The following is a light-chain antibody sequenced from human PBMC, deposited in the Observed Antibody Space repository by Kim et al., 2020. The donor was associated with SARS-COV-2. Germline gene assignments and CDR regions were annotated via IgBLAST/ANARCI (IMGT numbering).Light chain of an antibody. Sequence: APVGDRVTITCRASQGISNHLAWYQQNPGKAPKLLIYGASTLQSGVPSRFSGSGSGTEFTLTISSLQPEDFATYSCQQFTIYPRTFGQGTKVDIK. CDR2: GAS. V-gene: IGKV1-9*01. CDR1: QGISNH. J-gene: IGKJ1*01. CDR3: QQFTIYPRT.